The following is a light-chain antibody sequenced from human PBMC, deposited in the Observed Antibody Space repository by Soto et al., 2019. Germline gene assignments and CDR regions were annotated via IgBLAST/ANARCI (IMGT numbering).Light chain of an antibody. Sequence: EIVMTQSPATLSVSPGERATLSCWASQSVGSNLAWYRQKPGQAPSLLIYGASTRATGIPARFSGSGSGTEFTLTISSLQSEDFAVYYCQQYNDWRTFCQGTKVEIK. V-gene: IGKV3-15*01. CDR1: QSVGSN. CDR3: QQYNDWRT. CDR2: GAS. J-gene: IGKJ1*01.